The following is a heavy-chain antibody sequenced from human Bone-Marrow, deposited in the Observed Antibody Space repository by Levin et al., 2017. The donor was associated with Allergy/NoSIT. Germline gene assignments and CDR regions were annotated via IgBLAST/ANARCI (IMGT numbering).Heavy chain of an antibody. D-gene: IGHD3/OR15-3a*01. CDR1: RITFDFDLYG. Sequence: PGESLKISCAASRITFDFDLYGMIWVRQAPGKGLEWVSGITGSGGQTYYADSVKGRFIMSRDNSKNRVFLQMKTVRAEDAATYYCARDWTAAIGTTSWFGPWGQGTRVTVS. J-gene: IGHJ5*02. CDR3: ARDWTAAIGTTSWFGP. CDR2: ITGSGGQT. V-gene: IGHV3-23*01.